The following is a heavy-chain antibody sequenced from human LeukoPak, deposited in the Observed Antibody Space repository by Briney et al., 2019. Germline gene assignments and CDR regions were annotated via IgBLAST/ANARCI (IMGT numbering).Heavy chain of an antibody. V-gene: IGHV1-18*01. D-gene: IGHD2-8*01. CDR1: GNTFTSYG. CDR3: ARGRGYCTNGVCYPYYYYGMDV. CDR2: ISAYNGNT. J-gene: IGHJ6*02. Sequence: ASVKVSCKALGNTFTSYGLSWVRQAPGQGLEWMGWISAYNGNTNYAQKLQGRVTMTTDTSTSTAYMELRSLRSDDTAVYYCARGRGYCTNGVCYPYYYYGMDVWGQGTTVTVSS.